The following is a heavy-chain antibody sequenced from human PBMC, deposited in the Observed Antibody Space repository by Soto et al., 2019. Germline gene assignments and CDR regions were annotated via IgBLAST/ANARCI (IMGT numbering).Heavy chain of an antibody. CDR1: GGSISSYY. CDR3: ARGGRYGSPYYYFYGMDV. D-gene: IGHD5-18*01. V-gene: IGHV4-59*01. CDR2: IYYSGIT. J-gene: IGHJ6*02. Sequence: PSETLSLTCTASGGSISSYYWTWIRQPPGKGLEWIGYIYYSGITNYNPSLKSRVTISVDTSKNQFSLKLSSVTAADTAVYYCARGGRYGSPYYYFYGMDVWGQGTTVTRLL.